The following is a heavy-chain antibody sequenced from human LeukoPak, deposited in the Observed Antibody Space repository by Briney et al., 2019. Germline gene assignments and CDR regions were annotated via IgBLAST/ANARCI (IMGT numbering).Heavy chain of an antibody. CDR2: ISGTGSTI. Sequence: GGSLRLSCAASDFTFTSYDMKWVRQAPGKGLDWVSYISGTGSTIYYADSVKGRFTLSRDNAKSSLYLQMNSLRAEATAVYYCARDRTTALDYWGQGTLVTVSS. D-gene: IGHD4-11*01. J-gene: IGHJ4*02. CDR1: DFTFTSYD. CDR3: ARDRTTALDY. V-gene: IGHV3-48*03.